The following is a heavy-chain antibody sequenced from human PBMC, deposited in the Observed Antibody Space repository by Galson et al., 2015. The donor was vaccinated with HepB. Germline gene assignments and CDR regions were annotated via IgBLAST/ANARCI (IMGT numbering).Heavy chain of an antibody. J-gene: IGHJ2*01. CDR2: IYYSGST. D-gene: IGHD1-26*01. Sequence: ETLSLTCTASGGSISSYYWSWIRQPPGKGLEWIGYIYYSGSTNYNPSLKSRVTISVDTSKNQFSLKLSSVTAADTAVYYCARPEMGPWYFDLWGRGTLVTVSS. CDR3: ARPEMGPWYFDL. V-gene: IGHV4-59*01. CDR1: GGSISSYY.